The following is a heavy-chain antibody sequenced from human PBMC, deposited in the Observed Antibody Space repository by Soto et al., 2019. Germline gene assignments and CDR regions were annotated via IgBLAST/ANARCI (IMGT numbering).Heavy chain of an antibody. J-gene: IGHJ6*02. CDR1: GFTFSSYW. D-gene: IGHD5-18*01. V-gene: IGHV3-74*01. Sequence: GGSLRLSCAASGFTFSSYWMHWVRQAPGKGLVWVSRINSDGSSTSYADSVKGRFTISRDNAKNTLYLQMNSLRAEDTAVYYCAGGGYSYGHAAYYYYGMDVWGQGTTVTVSS. CDR3: AGGGYSYGHAAYYYYGMDV. CDR2: INSDGSST.